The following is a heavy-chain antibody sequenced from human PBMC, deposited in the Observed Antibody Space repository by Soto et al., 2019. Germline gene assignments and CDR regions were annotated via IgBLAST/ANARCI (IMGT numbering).Heavy chain of an antibody. CDR1: GFTFSSYG. CDR3: AKNYDSSGYYLFDY. V-gene: IGHV3-30*18. D-gene: IGHD3-22*01. Sequence: QVQLVESGGGEVQPGRSLRLSCAASGFTFSSYGMHWVRQAPGKGLEWVAVISYDGSNKYYADSVKGRFTISRDNSKNTLYLQMNSLRAEDTAVYYCAKNYDSSGYYLFDYWGQGTLVTVSS. CDR2: ISYDGSNK. J-gene: IGHJ4*02.